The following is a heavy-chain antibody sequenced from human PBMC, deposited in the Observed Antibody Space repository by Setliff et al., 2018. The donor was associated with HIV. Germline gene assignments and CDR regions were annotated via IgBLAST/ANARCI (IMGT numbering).Heavy chain of an antibody. D-gene: IGHD5-12*01. J-gene: IGHJ4*02. CDR2: INAGNGNR. V-gene: IGHV1-3*01. CDR3: ARVGNNRLQFFDH. CDR1: GYTLIELS. Sequence: ASVKVSCKVSGYTLIELSMHWVRQAPGQRPEWMARINAGNGNREYSPKFQGRVTITADTSASTMYMELSSLRSEDTAVYYCARVGNNRLQFFDHWGQGTLVTVSS.